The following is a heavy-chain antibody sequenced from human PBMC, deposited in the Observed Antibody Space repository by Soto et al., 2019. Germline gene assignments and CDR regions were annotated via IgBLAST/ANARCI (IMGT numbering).Heavy chain of an antibody. V-gene: IGHV4-30-4*01. J-gene: IGHJ5*01. D-gene: IGHD1-1*01. CDR1: GVSRVSGHYY. Sequence: TLSLSSPFSGVSRVSGHYYWSCLQQHPGKGMAWIGYIYYSVNTYYNPSLKSRLTISLDTSKNQFSLNLSSVTAADTAVQVCASLPHQMEPAPSFDSCG. CDR3: ASLPHQMEPAPSFDS. CDR2: IYYSVNT.